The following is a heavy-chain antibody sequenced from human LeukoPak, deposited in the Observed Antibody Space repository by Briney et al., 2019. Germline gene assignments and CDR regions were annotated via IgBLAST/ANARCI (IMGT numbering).Heavy chain of an antibody. CDR2: IFYSGST. V-gene: IGHV4-59*01. Sequence: SETLSLTCTVSGDSISSYYWSWIRQPPGKGLEWIGYIFYSGSTNYNPSLKSRFTISVDTSKNQFSLKLRSVTAADKAVYYCARGPDGYNQNWGQATLVTVSA. J-gene: IGHJ4*02. CDR1: GDSISSYY. CDR3: ARGPDGYNQN. D-gene: IGHD5-24*01.